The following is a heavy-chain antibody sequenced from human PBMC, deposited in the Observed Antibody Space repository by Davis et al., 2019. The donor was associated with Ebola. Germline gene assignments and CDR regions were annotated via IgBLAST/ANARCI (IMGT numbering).Heavy chain of an antibody. CDR2: IYSGGST. V-gene: IGHV3-53*04. CDR3: ARGLLLWFREFWFDP. CDR1: GFTVSSNY. J-gene: IGHJ5*02. D-gene: IGHD3-10*01. Sequence: GESLKISCAASGFTVSSNYMSWVRQAPGKGLEWVSVIYSGGSTYYADSVKGRFTISRHNSKNTLYLQMNSLRAEDTAVYYCARGLLLWFREFWFDPWGQGTLVTVSS.